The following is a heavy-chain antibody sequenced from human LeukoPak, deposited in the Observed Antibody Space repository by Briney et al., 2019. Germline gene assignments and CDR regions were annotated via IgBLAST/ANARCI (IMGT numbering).Heavy chain of an antibody. J-gene: IGHJ3*02. CDR1: GFTFSDYY. V-gene: IGHV3-11*01. CDR3: ERDAPLPLGYCSSTSCVKPGAFDI. CDR2: ISSSGSTI. Sequence: GGSLRLSCAASGFTFSDYYMSWIRQAPGKGLEWVSYISSSGSTIYYAYSVKGRFTISRDNAKNSLYLQLNRLRAEDTAVYYCERDAPLPLGYCSSTSCVKPGAFDIWGQGTMVTVSS. D-gene: IGHD2-2*01.